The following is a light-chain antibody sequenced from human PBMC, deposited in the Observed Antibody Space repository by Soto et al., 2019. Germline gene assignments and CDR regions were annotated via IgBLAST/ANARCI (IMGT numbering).Light chain of an antibody. CDR2: GAS. CDR3: HQYYNFPPGT. CDR1: QSVSSNY. Sequence: EIVMTQSPATLSLSPGERATLSCRASQSVSSNYLSWYQQKPGQAPRLLIYGASTRATGIPAMFSGSGSGTDFTLTISSLQPEDFAVYYCHQYYNFPPGTFGQGTKVEIK. J-gene: IGKJ1*01. V-gene: IGKV3D-7*01.